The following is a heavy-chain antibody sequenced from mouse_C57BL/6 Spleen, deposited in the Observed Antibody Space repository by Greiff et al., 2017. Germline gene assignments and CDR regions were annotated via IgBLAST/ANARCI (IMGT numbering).Heavy chain of an antibody. CDR3: ARGRYGNYEAWFAY. CDR1: GYSITSGYY. Sequence: ESGPGLVKPSQSLSLTCSVTGYSITSGYYWNWIRQFPGNKLEWMGYISYDGSNNYNPSLKNRISITRDTSKNQFFLKLNSVTTEDTATYYCARGRYGNYEAWFAYWGQGTLVTVSA. V-gene: IGHV3-6*01. J-gene: IGHJ3*01. CDR2: ISYDGSN. D-gene: IGHD2-10*02.